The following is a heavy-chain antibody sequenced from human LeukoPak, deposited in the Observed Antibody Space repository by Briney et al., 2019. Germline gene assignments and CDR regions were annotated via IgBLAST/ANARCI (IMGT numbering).Heavy chain of an antibody. D-gene: IGHD2-15*01. Sequence: PGGSLRLSCEASGLTFNNYAMHWVRQSSRKGLEWVSGIGSSGGGTYYADSVKGRFTISRDTSKDTVYLQMDSLRAEDTAIYYCAKIHQNRVVVGAKGAFDIWGQGTTVTVSS. CDR2: IGSSGGGT. V-gene: IGHV3-23*01. J-gene: IGHJ6*02. CDR1: GLTFNNYA. CDR3: AKIHQNRVVVGAKGAFDI.